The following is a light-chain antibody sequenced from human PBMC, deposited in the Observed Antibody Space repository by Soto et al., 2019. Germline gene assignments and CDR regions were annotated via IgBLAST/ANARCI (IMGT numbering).Light chain of an antibody. CDR1: QSVSSSY. V-gene: IGKV3-20*01. J-gene: IGKJ4*01. CDR3: QQYGSSHPRGLT. CDR2: GAS. Sequence: EIVLTQSPGTLSLSPGERATLSCRASQSVSSSYLAWYQQKPGQAPRLLIYGASSRATGIPDRFSGSGSGTDFTLTISRLEPEDFAVYYCQQYGSSHPRGLTFGGGTKVEIK.